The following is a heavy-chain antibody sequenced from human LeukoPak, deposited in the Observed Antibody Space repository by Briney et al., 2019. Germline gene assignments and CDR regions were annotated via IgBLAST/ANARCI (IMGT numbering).Heavy chain of an antibody. CDR1: GGSISSSSYY. Sequence: SETLSLTCTVSGGSISSSSYYWGWIRQPPGRGLEWIGSIYYSGSTYYNPSLKSRVTISVDTSKNQFSLKLSSVTAADTAVYYCARHFSDSGLRYFDWLFQDYWGQGTLVTVSS. CDR2: IYYSGST. D-gene: IGHD3-9*01. V-gene: IGHV4-39*01. J-gene: IGHJ4*02. CDR3: ARHFSDSGLRYFDWLFQDY.